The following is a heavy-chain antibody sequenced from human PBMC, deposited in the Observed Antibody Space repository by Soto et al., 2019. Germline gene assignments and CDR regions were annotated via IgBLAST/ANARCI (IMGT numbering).Heavy chain of an antibody. D-gene: IGHD6-19*01. CDR3: ASQSSGWYEGNFDY. Sequence: QVQLVESGGGVVQPGGSLRLSCAASGFTFSAFGLHWVRQAPGKGLAWVAVISSDGSRSYYVDSVKGRFTISRDKSKNTLYLQMKSLRAEDTAVYYCASQSSGWYEGNFDYWGQGTPVTVSS. CDR2: ISSDGSRS. J-gene: IGHJ4*02. V-gene: IGHV3-30*03. CDR1: GFTFSAFG.